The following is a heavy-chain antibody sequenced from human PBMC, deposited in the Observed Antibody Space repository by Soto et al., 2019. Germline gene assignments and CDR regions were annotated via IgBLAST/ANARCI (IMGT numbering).Heavy chain of an antibody. CDR3: ARDWGEQWLPYNYFDY. CDR2: ISYDGSNK. CDR1: GFTFSSYA. V-gene: IGHV3-30-3*01. Sequence: GSLRLSCAASGFTFSSYAMHWVRQAPGKGLEWVAVISYDGSNKYYADSVKGRFTISRDNSKNTLYLQMNSLRAEDTAVYYCARDWGEQWLPYNYFDYWGQGTLVTVSS. D-gene: IGHD6-19*01. J-gene: IGHJ4*02.